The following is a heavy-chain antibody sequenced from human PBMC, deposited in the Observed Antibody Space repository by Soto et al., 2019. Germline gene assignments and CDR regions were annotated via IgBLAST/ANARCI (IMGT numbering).Heavy chain of an antibody. CDR1: GGSISSYY. V-gene: IGHV4-59*01. Sequence: SETLSLTCTVSGGSISSYYWSWIRQPPGKGLEWIGYIYYSGSTNYNPSLKSRVTISVDTSKNQFSLKLSSVTAADTAVYYCASSGYSYGRLDYWGQGTLVTVS. CDR2: IYYSGST. D-gene: IGHD5-18*01. CDR3: ASSGYSYGRLDY. J-gene: IGHJ4*02.